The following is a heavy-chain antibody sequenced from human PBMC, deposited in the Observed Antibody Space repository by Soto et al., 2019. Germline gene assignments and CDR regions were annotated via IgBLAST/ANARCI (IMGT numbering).Heavy chain of an antibody. CDR2: IYWDDDK. CDR1: GFTLNTSGVR. D-gene: IGHD3-10*01. CDR3: VHAIKGSGSYYKGYYFGY. J-gene: IGHJ4*02. Sequence: QITLEESGPTLVKPTQTLTLTCTFSGFTLNTSGVRVDWIRQPPGKALEWLALIYWDDDKRYSPSLKSRLTITKDPSNTQVVLTMTNMDPVDTATYYCVHAIKGSGSYYKGYYFGYWGQGTLVTVSS. V-gene: IGHV2-5*02.